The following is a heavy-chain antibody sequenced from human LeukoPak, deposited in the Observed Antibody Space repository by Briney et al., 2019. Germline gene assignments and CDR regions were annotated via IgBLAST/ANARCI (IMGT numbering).Heavy chain of an antibody. CDR2: IYTSGST. D-gene: IGHD5/OR15-5a*01. CDR1: GGSISSYY. Sequence: SETLSLTCTVSGGSISSYYWSWIRQPAGKGLEWIGRIYTSGSTNYNPSLKSRVTISVDTSKNQFSLKLSSVTAADTAVYYCARDGVYVPYYYYGMDVWGQGTTVTVSS. V-gene: IGHV4-4*07. J-gene: IGHJ6*02. CDR3: ARDGVYVPYYYYGMDV.